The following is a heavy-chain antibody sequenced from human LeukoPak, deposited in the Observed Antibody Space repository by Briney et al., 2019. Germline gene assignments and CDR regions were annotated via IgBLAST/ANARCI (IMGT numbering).Heavy chain of an antibody. CDR2: ISTSSSTI. V-gene: IGHV3-48*02. D-gene: IGHD4-17*01. CDR1: GFTLSPYS. CDR3: ARRHGDYVGSFEY. J-gene: IGHJ4*02. Sequence: GGSLRLSCEASGFTLSPYSMNWVRQAPGKGLEWASYISTSSSTIYYADSVKGRFTISRDNAKNTGYLQMNSLRDEDTAVYYCARRHGDYVGSFEYWGQGTLVIVSS.